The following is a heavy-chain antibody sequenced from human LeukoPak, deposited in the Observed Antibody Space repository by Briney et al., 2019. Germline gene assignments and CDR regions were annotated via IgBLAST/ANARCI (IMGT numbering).Heavy chain of an antibody. CDR1: GFTFSSYW. J-gene: IGHJ6*03. D-gene: IGHD5-24*01. CDR3: ARSEMGYYNYYMDV. Sequence: GGSLRLSCAASGFTFSSYWMSWVRQAPGKGLEWVANIKQDGSEKYYVDSVKGRFTISRDNAKNSLYLQMNSLRAEDTAVYYCARSEMGYYNYYMDVWGKGTTVTISS. CDR2: IKQDGSEK. V-gene: IGHV3-7*01.